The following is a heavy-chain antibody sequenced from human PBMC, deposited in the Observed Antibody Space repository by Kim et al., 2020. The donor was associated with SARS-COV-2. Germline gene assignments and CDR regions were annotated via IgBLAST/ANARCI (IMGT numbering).Heavy chain of an antibody. Sequence: ASVKVSCKASGYTFTGYYMHWVRQAPGQGLEWMGWINPNSGGTNYAQKFQGRVTMTRDTSISTAYMELSRLRSDDTAVYYCAREKVTMANSDFDYWGQGTLVTVSS. CDR1: GYTFTGYY. D-gene: IGHD3-10*01. J-gene: IGHJ4*02. V-gene: IGHV1-2*02. CDR3: AREKVTMANSDFDY. CDR2: INPNSGGT.